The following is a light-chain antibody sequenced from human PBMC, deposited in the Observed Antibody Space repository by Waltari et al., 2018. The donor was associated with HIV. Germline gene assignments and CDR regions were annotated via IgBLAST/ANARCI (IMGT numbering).Light chain of an antibody. CDR1: SSDIGNYKY. Sequence: QSALPQPASVSGSPGPSITISCTGASSDIGNYKYVSWYQHHPGIAPKLIIYEDNNRPSGVSNRFSGSKSGKTASLTISGLQAEDESDYYCSSYTDSSVIFGGGTKVTVL. J-gene: IGLJ2*01. V-gene: IGLV2-14*01. CDR2: EDN. CDR3: SSYTDSSVI.